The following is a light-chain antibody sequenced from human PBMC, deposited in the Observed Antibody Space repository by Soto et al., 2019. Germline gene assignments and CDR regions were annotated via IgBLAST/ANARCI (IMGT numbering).Light chain of an antibody. V-gene: IGLV1-51*01. CDR3: GTWDSSLTSGVI. J-gene: IGLJ2*01. CDR2: DNQ. Sequence: QSALTQPPSVSAAPGQKVSISCSGSSSNVGKNFVSWYQHVPGKAPKLLIYDNQKRPSGIPDRFSASKSGTLATLDITGLQTGDEADYYCGTWDSSLTSGVIFGGGTKLTVL. CDR1: SSNVGKNF.